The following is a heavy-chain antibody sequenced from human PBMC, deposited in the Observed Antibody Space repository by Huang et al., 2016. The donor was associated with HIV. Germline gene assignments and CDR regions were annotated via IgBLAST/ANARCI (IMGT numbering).Heavy chain of an antibody. CDR1: GGSIRSSDYH. J-gene: IGHJ6*03. CDR2: IYYEGST. CDR3: ARHREGPVAYYSGWGSHLNYMDV. V-gene: IGHV4-39*01. Sequence: QLLLQESGPGLVKPSEALALTCAVSGGSIRSSDYHGGWIRQPPGKGLEWIGRIYYEGSTHNRPSLKSRVTIAVDTSKNLFFLNLTSMTAADTAVYYCARHREGPVAYYSGWGSHLNYMDVWGRGRTVVVSS. D-gene: IGHD3-10*01.